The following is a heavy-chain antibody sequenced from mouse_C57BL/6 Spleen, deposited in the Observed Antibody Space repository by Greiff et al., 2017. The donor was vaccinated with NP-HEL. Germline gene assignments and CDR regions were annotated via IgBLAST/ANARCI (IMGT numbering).Heavy chain of an antibody. CDR1: GFNIKDDY. J-gene: IGHJ4*01. CDR3: TTGPLTGTFYYAMDY. CDR2: IDPENGDT. V-gene: IGHV14-4*01. Sequence: EVQLQQSGAELVRPGASVKLSCTASGFNIKDDYMHWVKQRPEQGLEWIGWIDPENGDTEYASKFQGKATITADTSSNTAYLQLSSLTSEDTAVYYCTTGPLTGTFYYAMDYWGQGTSVTVSS. D-gene: IGHD4-1*01.